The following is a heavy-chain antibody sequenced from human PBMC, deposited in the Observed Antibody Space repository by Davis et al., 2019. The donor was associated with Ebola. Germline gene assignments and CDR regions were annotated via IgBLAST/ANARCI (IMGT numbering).Heavy chain of an antibody. V-gene: IGHV3-7*01. Sequence: GESLKISCAASGFTFGSYWMTWVRQAPGKGLEWVANIKHDGSERYYGDSVKGRFTISRDNARNSLYLQMNSLRAEDTAIYYCATDRAYSTFDSWGQGTLVTVSS. CDR3: ATDRAYSTFDS. CDR1: GFTFGSYW. D-gene: IGHD2/OR15-2a*01. CDR2: IKHDGSER. J-gene: IGHJ4*02.